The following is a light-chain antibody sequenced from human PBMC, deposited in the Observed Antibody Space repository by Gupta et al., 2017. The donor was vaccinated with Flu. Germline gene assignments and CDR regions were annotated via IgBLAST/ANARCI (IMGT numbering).Light chain of an antibody. CDR1: QSISTW. V-gene: IGKV1-5*03. CDR3: QQYNSYSWT. J-gene: IGKJ1*01. CDR2: KAS. Sequence: DIQMTQSPSTLSASVGDRVTITCRASQSISTWLAWYQQKPGKAPNLLIYKASSLESGVPSRFSGGGSGTELTLTISSLQPDDFATYYCQQYNSYSWTFGQGTKVEIK.